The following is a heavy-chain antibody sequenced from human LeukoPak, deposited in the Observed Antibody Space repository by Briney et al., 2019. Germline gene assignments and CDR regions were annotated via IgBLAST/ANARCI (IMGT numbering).Heavy chain of an antibody. CDR2: IWSDATNM. CDR3: AKDAQRGFDYSNSLQS. Sequence: GGSLRLSCATSGFTFSHYGMHWVRQAPGKGLEWVAVIWSDATNMYYGDSVKGRFIIPRDNSKNTIYLQMNSLRVEDTAVYYCAKDAQRGFDYSNSLQSWGQGTLVTVSS. D-gene: IGHD4-11*01. V-gene: IGHV3-33*06. J-gene: IGHJ5*02. CDR1: GFTFSHYG.